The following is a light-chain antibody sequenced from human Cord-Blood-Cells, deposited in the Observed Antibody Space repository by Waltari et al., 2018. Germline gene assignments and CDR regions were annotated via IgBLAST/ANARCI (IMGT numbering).Light chain of an antibody. V-gene: IGLV2-11*01. CDR3: CSYAGSYNWV. Sequence: QSALTQPRSVSGSPGQSVTISCTGTSSDVGGYNYVSWYQQPPGKAPKLMIYDVSKRPAGVRDRFSGSKSGNTASLTISGLQAEDEADYYCCSYAGSYNWVFGGGTKLTVL. J-gene: IGLJ3*02. CDR2: DVS. CDR1: SSDVGGYNY.